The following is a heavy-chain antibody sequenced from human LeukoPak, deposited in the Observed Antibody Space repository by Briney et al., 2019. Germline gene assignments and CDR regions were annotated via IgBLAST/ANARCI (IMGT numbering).Heavy chain of an antibody. V-gene: IGHV3-23*01. Sequence: GGSLRLSCAASGFTFSTYGMHWVRQAPGKGLEWVSTIRGSGGSTYYADSVKGRLIISRDNSKNTLYLQMSSLRAEDTAVYYCAXXGDDDXXSDXXXXXXYYMD. CDR2: IRGSGGST. D-gene: IGHD3-3*01. CDR1: GFTFSTYG. CDR3: AXXGDDDXXSDXXXXXXYYMD. J-gene: IGHJ6*03.